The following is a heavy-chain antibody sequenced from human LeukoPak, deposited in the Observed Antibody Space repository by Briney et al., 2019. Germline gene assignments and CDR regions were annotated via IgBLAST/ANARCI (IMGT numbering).Heavy chain of an antibody. Sequence: ASVKVSCKASGGTFSSYAISWVRQAPGQGLEWMGGITPIFGTANYAQKFQGRVTITADKSTSTAYMELSSLRSEDTAVYYCARDRDMVRGVIHYYYYYGMDVWGKGTTVTVSS. J-gene: IGHJ6*04. CDR1: GGTFSSYA. CDR2: ITPIFGTA. CDR3: ARDRDMVRGVIHYYYYYGMDV. V-gene: IGHV1-69*06. D-gene: IGHD3-10*01.